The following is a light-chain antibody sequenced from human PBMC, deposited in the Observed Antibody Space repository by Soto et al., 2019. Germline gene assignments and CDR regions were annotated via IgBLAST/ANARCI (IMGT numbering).Light chain of an antibody. CDR1: SSNIGNNY. Sequence: QSLLTQPPSVSAAPGQKVTISCSGSSSNIGNNYVSWYQQLPGTAPKLLIYDNNKRPSGIPDRFSGSKSGTSATLGITGLQTGDEADYYCGTWDSSLSSDVFGTGTKDTVL. CDR2: DNN. V-gene: IGLV1-51*01. J-gene: IGLJ1*01. CDR3: GTWDSSLSSDV.